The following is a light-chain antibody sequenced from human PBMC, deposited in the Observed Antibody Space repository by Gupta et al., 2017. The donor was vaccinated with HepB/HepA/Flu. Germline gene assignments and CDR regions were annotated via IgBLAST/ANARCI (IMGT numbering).Light chain of an antibody. CDR2: RAS. Sequence: DIQMTQSPSSVSASVGDRVTITCRASQGISNWLAWFQQKPGKAPNLLIYRASTLQTGVPSRFSGGRSGTDFTLTINSLQPEDSATYYCQQTNRFPLTFGQGTRLEI. J-gene: IGKJ5*01. CDR3: QQTNRFPLT. V-gene: IGKV1-12*01. CDR1: QGISNW.